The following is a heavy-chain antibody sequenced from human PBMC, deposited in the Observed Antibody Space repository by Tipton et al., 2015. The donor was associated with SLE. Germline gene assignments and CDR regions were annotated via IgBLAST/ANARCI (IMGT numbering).Heavy chain of an antibody. D-gene: IGHD2-15*01. Sequence: HHSGSTYYNPSIKSRITLSLDTSKNQFYLRVNSVTAADTAVYYCARDLAGYVVQAGMDVWGQGTTVTVSS. V-gene: IGHV4-55*08. CDR3: ARDLAGYVVQAGMDV. CDR2: HHSGST. J-gene: IGHJ6*02.